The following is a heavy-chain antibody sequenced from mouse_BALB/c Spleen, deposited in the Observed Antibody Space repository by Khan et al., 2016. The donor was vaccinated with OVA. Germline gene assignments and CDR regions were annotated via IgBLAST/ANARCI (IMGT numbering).Heavy chain of an antibody. CDR3: ARIKKIVATYFDY. Sequence: QVQLQQSGAELVKAGASVKMSCKASGYTFTSYWMHWVKQRLGQGLEWIAETNPTNGRTYYNEKFKSKATLTVDKSSSTAYMLLSGPTFEDSAVYYCARIKKIVATYFDYWGQGPSLTVSS. D-gene: IGHD1-1*01. CDR2: TNPTNGRT. V-gene: IGHV1S81*02. CDR1: GYTFTSYW. J-gene: IGHJ2*02.